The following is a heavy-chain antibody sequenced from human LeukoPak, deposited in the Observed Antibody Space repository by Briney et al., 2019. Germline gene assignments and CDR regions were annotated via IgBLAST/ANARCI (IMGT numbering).Heavy chain of an antibody. V-gene: IGHV3-7*01. CDR2: IKQDGSEK. CDR3: ARDLDYFDY. J-gene: IGHJ4*02. CDR1: GFTFSTYW. Sequence: GGSLRLSCGASGFTFSTYWMSWVRQAPGKGLEWVANIKQDGSEKYYVDSVKGRFTISRDNAKSSLYLQMNSLRAEDTAVYYCARDLDYFDYWGQGTLVTVSS.